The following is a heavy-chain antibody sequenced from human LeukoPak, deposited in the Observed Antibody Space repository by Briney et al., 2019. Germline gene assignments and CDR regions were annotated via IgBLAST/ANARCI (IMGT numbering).Heavy chain of an antibody. Sequence: GGSLRLSCAASGFTFSSYSMNWVRQAPGKGLEWVAFIRYDGSNEYLDSVKGRFTISRDNSKNTLYLQMNSLKPEDTAVYYCANLARPLDYWGQGALVTVSS. CDR1: GFTFSSYS. CDR3: ANLARPLDY. V-gene: IGHV3-30*02. CDR2: IRYDGSNE. D-gene: IGHD6-6*01. J-gene: IGHJ4*02.